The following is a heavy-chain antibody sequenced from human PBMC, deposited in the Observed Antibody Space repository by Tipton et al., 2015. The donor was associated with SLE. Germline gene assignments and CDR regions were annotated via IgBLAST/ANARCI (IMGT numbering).Heavy chain of an antibody. CDR1: GGSISSYY. CDR3: ARAGDFWSGWKYYMDV. Sequence: TLSLTCTVSGGSISSYYWGWIRQPPGKGLEWIGIFYYGGNTYYNPSLKSPVSISAGTSKNQFSLKLNSVTAADTAVYYCARAGDFWSGWKYYMDVWGKGTTAIVPS. D-gene: IGHD3-3*01. V-gene: IGHV4-39*07. J-gene: IGHJ6*03. CDR2: FYYGGNT.